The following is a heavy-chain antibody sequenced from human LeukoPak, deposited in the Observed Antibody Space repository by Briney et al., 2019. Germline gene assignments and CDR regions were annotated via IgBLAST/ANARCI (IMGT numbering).Heavy chain of an antibody. J-gene: IGHJ4*02. D-gene: IGHD6-13*01. CDR2: ISGSGGST. Sequence: GGSLILSCAASGFTFSSYAMSWVRQAPGKGLEWVSAISGSGGSTYYADSVKGRFTISRDNSKNTLYLQMNSLRAEDTAVYYCAKTIASSSSTNYFDYWGQGTLVTVSS. V-gene: IGHV3-23*01. CDR3: AKTIASSSSTNYFDY. CDR1: GFTFSSYA.